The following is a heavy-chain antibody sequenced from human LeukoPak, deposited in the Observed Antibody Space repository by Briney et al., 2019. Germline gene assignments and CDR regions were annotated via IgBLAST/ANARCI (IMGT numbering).Heavy chain of an antibody. J-gene: IGHJ4*02. CDR2: IYTSGST. CDR3: ARETIRLQADY. V-gene: IGHV4-4*07. CDR1: GGSISSYY. D-gene: IGHD2-21*01. Sequence: SETLSLTCTVSGGSISSYYWSWIRQPAGKGLEWIGRIYTSGSTNYNPSLESRVTMSVDKSKNQLSLKLSSVTAADTAVYYCARETIRLQADYWGQGTLVTVSS.